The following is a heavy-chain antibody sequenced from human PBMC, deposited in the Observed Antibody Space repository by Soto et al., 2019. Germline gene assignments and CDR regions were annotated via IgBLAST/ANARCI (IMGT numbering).Heavy chain of an antibody. D-gene: IGHD5-12*01. CDR2: SNHSGST. Sequence: QVQLQQWGAGLLKPSETLSLTGAVYGGSFSGYYWSWIRQPPGKGREWIGESNHSGSTNYNPSLKSRVTISVDTSKHQFSLKLSAVTASDTAVYYCARCPSSGYEFGAFDIWGQGTMVTVSS. V-gene: IGHV4-34*01. CDR1: GGSFSGYY. CDR3: ARCPSSGYEFGAFDI. J-gene: IGHJ3*02.